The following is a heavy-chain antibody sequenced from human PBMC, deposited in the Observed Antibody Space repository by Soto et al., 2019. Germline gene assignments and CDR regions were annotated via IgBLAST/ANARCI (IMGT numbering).Heavy chain of an antibody. Sequence: SETLSLTCTVSGGSISSYYWSWIRQPPGKDLEWIGYIYSSGNTNYNPSLRSRVTMSKDTSKNQFSLNPSSVTAADTAVYYCARQYGGSYGDYWGQGTLVTVSS. J-gene: IGHJ4*02. V-gene: IGHV4-59*08. D-gene: IGHD1-26*01. CDR1: GGSISSYY. CDR2: IYSSGNT. CDR3: ARQYGGSYGDY.